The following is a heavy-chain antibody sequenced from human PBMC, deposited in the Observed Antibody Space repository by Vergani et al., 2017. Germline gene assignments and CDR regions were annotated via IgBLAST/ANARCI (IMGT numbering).Heavy chain of an antibody. V-gene: IGHV3-23*01. J-gene: IGHJ6*02. Sequence: EVQLLESGGGLVQPGGSLRLSCAASGFTFSSYAMSWVRQAPGKGLEWVSAISGSGGSTYYADSVKGRFTISRDNSKNTLYLQMNSLRAEDTAVYYCAKADXYYGSGSRFPDLYYYYYGMDVWGQGTTVTVSS. CDR1: GFTFSSYA. D-gene: IGHD3-10*01. CDR2: ISGSGGST. CDR3: AKADXYYGSGSRFPDLYYYYYGMDV.